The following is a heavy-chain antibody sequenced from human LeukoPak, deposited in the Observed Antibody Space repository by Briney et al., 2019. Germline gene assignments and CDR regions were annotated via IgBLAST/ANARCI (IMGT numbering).Heavy chain of an antibody. CDR1: GFTFSDAW. J-gene: IGHJ4*02. V-gene: IGHV3-15*01. D-gene: IGHD3/OR15-3a*01. Sequence: GSLRLSCAASGFTFSDAWMSWVRQAPGKGLEWVGRIKSKTDGGTRDFAAPVKGRFSISRDDSKATVYLQMSSLKTEDTAVYHCATGTGRSDFVYWGRGTLVTVSS. CDR2: IKSKTDGGTR. CDR3: ATGTGRSDFVY.